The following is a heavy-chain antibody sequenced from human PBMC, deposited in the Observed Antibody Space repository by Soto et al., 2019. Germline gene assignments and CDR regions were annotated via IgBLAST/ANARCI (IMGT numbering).Heavy chain of an antibody. D-gene: IGHD1-20*01. CDR1: GDSITSSAW. V-gene: IGHV4-4*02. CDR2: IHLGGTT. CDR3: ARGDNWRLDL. Sequence: SETLSLTCAVSGDSITSSAWWSCVRQPPGEGLEWIGEIHLGGTTNYNPSLKSRVTISVDKSKNQFSLILNSVTAADTAIYYCARGDNWRLDLWGQGTLVTVSS. J-gene: IGHJ5*02.